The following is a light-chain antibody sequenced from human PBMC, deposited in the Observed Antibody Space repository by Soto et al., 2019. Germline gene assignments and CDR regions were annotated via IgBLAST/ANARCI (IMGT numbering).Light chain of an antibody. CDR3: ISYTSSKV. Sequence: QSVLTQPASVSGSPGQSITISCTGTSSDVGGYNYVSWYQQHPGKAPKLMIYDVSNRPSGVSNRFSGSKSGNTASLTISGLQAEDEADYYFISYTSSKVFGTGTQVTVL. CDR1: SSDVGGYNY. V-gene: IGLV2-14*01. CDR2: DVS. J-gene: IGLJ1*01.